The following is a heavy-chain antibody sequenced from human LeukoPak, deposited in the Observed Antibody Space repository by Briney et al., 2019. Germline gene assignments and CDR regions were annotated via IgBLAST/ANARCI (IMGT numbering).Heavy chain of an antibody. D-gene: IGHD5-18*01. CDR3: ANDLGWIQLNLG. J-gene: IGHJ4*02. CDR2: IRYDGSNK. V-gene: IGHV3-30*02. Sequence: GGSLRLSCAASGFTFSSYGMHWVRQAPGKGLEWVAFIRYDGSNKYYADSVKGRFTISRDNSKNTLYLQTNILGVEDTAVYYCANDLGWIQLNLGRGQGTLVTVSS. CDR1: GFTFSSYG.